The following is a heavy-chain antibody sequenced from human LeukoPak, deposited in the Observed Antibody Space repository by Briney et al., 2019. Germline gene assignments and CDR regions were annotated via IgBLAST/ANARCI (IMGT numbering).Heavy chain of an antibody. CDR2: IIPILGIA. CDR1: GGTFSSYA. D-gene: IGHD4-23*01. V-gene: IGHV1-69*04. Sequence: GASVKVSCKASGGTFSSYAISWVRQAPRQGLEWMGRIIPILGIANYAQKFQGRVTITADKSTSTAYMELSSLRSEDTAVYYCARGSMTTVVTENWFDPWGQGTLVTVSS. CDR3: ARGSMTTVVTENWFDP. J-gene: IGHJ5*02.